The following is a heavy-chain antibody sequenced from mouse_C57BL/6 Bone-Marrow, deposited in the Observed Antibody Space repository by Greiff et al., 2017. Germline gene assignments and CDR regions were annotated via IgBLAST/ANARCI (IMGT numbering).Heavy chain of an antibody. CDR2: INSDGGST. J-gene: IGHJ2*01. D-gene: IGHD2-4*01. CDR1: EYEFPSHD. V-gene: IGHV5-2*01. Sequence: DVMLVESGGGLVQPGESLKLSCESNEYEFPSHDMSWVRKTPEKRLELVAAINSDGGSTYYPDTMERRFIISRDNTKKTLYLQMSSLRSEDTALYYCARHPYDYDVSLNSDYWGQGTTLTVSS. CDR3: ARHPYDYDVSLNSDY.